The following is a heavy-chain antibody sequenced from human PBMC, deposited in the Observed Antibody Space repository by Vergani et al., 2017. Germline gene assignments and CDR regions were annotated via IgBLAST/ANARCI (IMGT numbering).Heavy chain of an antibody. CDR2: INHSGST. J-gene: IGHJ4*02. D-gene: IGHD5-12*01. CDR3: ASDSGYAYDY. CDR1: GGSFSGYY. V-gene: IGHV4-34*01. Sequence: QVQLQQWGAGLLKPSETLSLTCAVYGGSFSGYYWSWIRQPPGKGLEWIGEINHSGSTNYKPSLKSRVTISVDTSKNQFSLKLSSVTAADTAVYYCASDSGYAYDYWGQGTLVTVSS.